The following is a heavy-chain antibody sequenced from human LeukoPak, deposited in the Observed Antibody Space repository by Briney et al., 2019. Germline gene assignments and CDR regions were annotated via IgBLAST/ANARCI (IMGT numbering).Heavy chain of an antibody. CDR3: AREGGYSGYDY. D-gene: IGHD5-12*01. Sequence: GGSLRLSCAASGFTFDDYGMSWVRQAPGKGLEWVSVIYSGGSTYYADSVKGRFTISRDNSKNTLYLQMNSLRAEDTAVYYCAREGGYSGYDYWGQGTLVTVSS. V-gene: IGHV3-66*01. J-gene: IGHJ4*02. CDR2: IYSGGST. CDR1: GFTFDDYG.